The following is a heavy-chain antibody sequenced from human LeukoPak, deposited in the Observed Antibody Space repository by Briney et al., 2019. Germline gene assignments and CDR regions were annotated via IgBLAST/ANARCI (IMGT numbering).Heavy chain of an antibody. Sequence: SETLSLTCTVSGGSISGYYWSWIRQPAGKGLEWIGRIYTSGSTSYNPSLKSRVTMSVDTSKNQFSLKLSSVTAADTAVYYCARGGFPIAAADMSIFDPWGQGTLVTVSS. CDR2: IYTSGST. CDR1: GGSISGYY. CDR3: ARGGFPIAAADMSIFDP. D-gene: IGHD6-25*01. J-gene: IGHJ5*02. V-gene: IGHV4-4*07.